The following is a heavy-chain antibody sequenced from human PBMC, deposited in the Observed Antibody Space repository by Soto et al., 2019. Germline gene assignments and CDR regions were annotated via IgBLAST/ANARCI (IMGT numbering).Heavy chain of an antibody. CDR1: GGSISSSSYY. J-gene: IGHJ4*02. CDR2: IYYSGST. D-gene: IGHD6-13*01. Sequence: SETLSLTCTVSGGSISSSSYYWGWIRQPPGKGLEWIGSIYYSGSTYYNPSLKSRVTISVTTSKNQFSLKLSSVTAADTAVYYCARLPLAAAGTGGLDYWGQGTLVTVSS. V-gene: IGHV4-39*01. CDR3: ARLPLAAAGTGGLDY.